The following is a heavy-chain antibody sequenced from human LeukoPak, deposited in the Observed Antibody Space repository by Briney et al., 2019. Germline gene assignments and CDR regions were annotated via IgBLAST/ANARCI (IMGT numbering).Heavy chain of an antibody. Sequence: LETLSLTCAVYGGSFSGYYWSWICQPPGKGLEWIGEINHSGSTNYNPSLKSRVTISVDTSKNQFSLKLSSVTAADTAVYYCARGRSRKYCSSTSCYKYYFDYWGQGTLVTVSS. J-gene: IGHJ4*02. D-gene: IGHD2-2*02. CDR2: INHSGST. V-gene: IGHV4-34*01. CDR3: ARGRSRKYCSSTSCYKYYFDY. CDR1: GGSFSGYY.